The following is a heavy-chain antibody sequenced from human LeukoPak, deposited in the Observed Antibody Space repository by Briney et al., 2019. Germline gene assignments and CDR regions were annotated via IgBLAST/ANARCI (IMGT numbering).Heavy chain of an antibody. CDR1: GSTFSDYY. V-gene: IGHV3-11*01. CDR3: ARSWDRRNPEY. CDR2: ISSSGSTI. D-gene: IGHD1-14*01. Sequence: PGGSLRLSCAASGSTFSDYYMSWIRQAPGKGLEWVSYISSSGSTIYYADSVKGRFTISRDNAKSSLYLQINSLRAEDTAVYYCARSWDRRNPEYWGQGTLVTVSS. J-gene: IGHJ4*02.